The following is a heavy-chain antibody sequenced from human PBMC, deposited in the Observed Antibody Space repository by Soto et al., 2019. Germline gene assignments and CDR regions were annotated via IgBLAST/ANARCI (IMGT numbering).Heavy chain of an antibody. CDR2: IYHSGTT. J-gene: IGHJ6*02. CDR1: GDSITSIYH. Sequence: SETLSLTCAVSGDSITSIYHWAWIRQPPGRDREWVASIYHSGTTYYNPSLKSRVTISXXXXXXHXSLNXXXVTAADTAVYYCARGVWMDVWGQGTTVTVSS. CDR3: ARGVWMDV. D-gene: IGHD3-16*01. V-gene: IGHV4-38-2*01.